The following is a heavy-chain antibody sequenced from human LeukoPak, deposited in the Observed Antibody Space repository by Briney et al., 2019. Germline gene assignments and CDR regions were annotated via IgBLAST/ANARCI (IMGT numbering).Heavy chain of an antibody. CDR2: ISSSGSTI. J-gene: IGHJ4*02. D-gene: IGHD3-22*01. CDR3: ARDPSYYYDSSGSTAAFDY. CDR1: GFTFSSYG. Sequence: SGGSLRLSCAASGFTFSSYGMNWVHQAPGKGLEWVSYISSSGSTIYYADSVKGRFTISRDNAKNSLYLQMNSLRAEDTAVYYCARDPSYYYDSSGSTAAFDYWGQGTLVTVSS. V-gene: IGHV3-48*03.